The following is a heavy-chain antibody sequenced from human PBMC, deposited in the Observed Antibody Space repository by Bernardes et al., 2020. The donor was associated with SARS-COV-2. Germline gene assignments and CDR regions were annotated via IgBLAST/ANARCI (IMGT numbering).Heavy chain of an antibody. V-gene: IGHV3-53*01. CDR3: AREHDYGDYSSAFDI. D-gene: IGHD4-17*01. CDR1: GFTVSSNY. CDR2: IYSGGST. J-gene: IGHJ3*02. Sequence: GGSLRLSCAASGFTVSSNYMSWVRQAPGKGLEWVSGIYSGGSTYYADSVKGRFTISRDNSKNTLYLQMNSLRAEDTAVYYCAREHDYGDYSSAFDIWGQGTMVTVSS.